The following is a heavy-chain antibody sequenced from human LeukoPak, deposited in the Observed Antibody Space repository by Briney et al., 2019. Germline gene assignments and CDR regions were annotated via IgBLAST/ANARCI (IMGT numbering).Heavy chain of an antibody. CDR1: GFAFSGDT. CDR2: ISSSDYYI. D-gene: IGHD3-3*01. CDR3: AFGAGGTF. Sequence: GGPLRLSCTASGFAFSGDTMNGGRQAPGKGREWGSSISSSDYYINYAESVEGRFTISRNNADNLLYLQMNSLRAEDTAMYYCAFGAGGTFWGQGTLVTVSS. V-gene: IGHV3-21*06. J-gene: IGHJ4*02.